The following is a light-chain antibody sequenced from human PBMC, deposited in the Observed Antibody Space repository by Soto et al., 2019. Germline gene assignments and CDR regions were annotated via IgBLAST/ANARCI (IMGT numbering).Light chain of an antibody. Sequence: EIVLTQSPGTLSLSPGERATLSCRASQSVAKNYLAWYQQEPGQAPRLLIYGPSSRATGIPDRFSGSGSGTDFTLTISRLEPEDFAVYYYHQYASSPQTFGQGTKVEIK. V-gene: IGKV3-20*01. CDR3: HQYASSPQT. CDR1: QSVAKNY. J-gene: IGKJ1*01. CDR2: GPS.